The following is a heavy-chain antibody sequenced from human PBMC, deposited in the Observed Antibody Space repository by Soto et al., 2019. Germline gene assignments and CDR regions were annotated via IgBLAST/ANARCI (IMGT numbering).Heavy chain of an antibody. D-gene: IGHD3-22*01. V-gene: IGHV1-24*01. CDR1: GYTLTELS. CDR2: FDPEDGET. J-gene: IGHJ3*02. Sequence: ASVKVSCKVSGYTLTELSMHWVRQAPGKGLEWMGGFDPEDGETIYAQKFQGRVTMTEDTSTDTAYMELSSLRSEDTAVYYCATHARYDSSGYYYLRAFDIWGQGTMVTVS. CDR3: ATHARYDSSGYYYLRAFDI.